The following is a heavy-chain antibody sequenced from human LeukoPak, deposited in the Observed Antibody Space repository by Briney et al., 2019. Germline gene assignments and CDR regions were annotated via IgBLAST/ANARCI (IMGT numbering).Heavy chain of an antibody. D-gene: IGHD4-17*01. CDR3: ARLSNDYGDYEGHY. CDR1: GGFLRDSGYY. Sequence: PSETLSLTCTVSGGFLRDSGYYWGWIRQPPGKGLEWIGTVFYSGRTYYNSSLQSRVTISVDTSNNQFSLRLSAVTPADTAIYYCARLSNDYGDYEGHYWGQGTLVTVSP. J-gene: IGHJ4*02. V-gene: IGHV4-39*01. CDR2: VFYSGRT.